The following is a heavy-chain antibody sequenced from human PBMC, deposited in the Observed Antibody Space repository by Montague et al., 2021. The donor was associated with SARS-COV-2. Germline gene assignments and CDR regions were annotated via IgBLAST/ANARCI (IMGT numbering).Heavy chain of an antibody. D-gene: IGHD3-10*01. J-gene: IGHJ5*02. V-gene: IGHV5-51*03. CDR1: GYSFPTYW. CDR3: ASDPIYGSGGYNYFDP. CDR2: IYPRDSDT. Sequence: QSVAEVKTPGESLKISCKASGYSFPTYWIGWVRQMPGKGLEWMGAIYPRDSDTRYSPSFQGQVTISVDKSISTAYLQWSSLKASDTAMYYCASDPIYGSGGYNYFDPWGQGTLVTVSS.